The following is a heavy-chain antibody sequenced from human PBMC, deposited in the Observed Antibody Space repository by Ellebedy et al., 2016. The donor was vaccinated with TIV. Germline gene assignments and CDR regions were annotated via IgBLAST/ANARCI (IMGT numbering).Heavy chain of an antibody. CDR2: IYGSGNT. Sequence: GESLKISCAASGITVSSNYMSWVRQAPGKGLEWVSIIYGSGNTFYADSVKGRFTISRDNSKNTLYLQMNSLRAEDTAVYYCATLPSSPHSYYYYGMDVWGQGTTVTVSS. CDR3: ATLPSSPHSYYYYGMDV. J-gene: IGHJ6*02. CDR1: GITVSSNY. D-gene: IGHD3-10*01. V-gene: IGHV3-53*01.